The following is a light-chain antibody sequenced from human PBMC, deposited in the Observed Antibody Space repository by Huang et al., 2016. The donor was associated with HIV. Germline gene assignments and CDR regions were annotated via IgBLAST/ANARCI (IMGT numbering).Light chain of an antibody. CDR2: KLS. Sequence: DVLLTQSPLSLPVTLGQPAFITCKSNQRLVYGDGNIYLTWFHQRPGHSPRRLIYKLSNRDAGVPDRCSAGGSGTDFTLWISEVEAEDVGDYYCMQASHGAATFGQGTRVDIK. J-gene: IGKJ1*01. CDR1: QRLVYGDGNIY. CDR3: MQASHGAAT. V-gene: IGKV2-30*01.